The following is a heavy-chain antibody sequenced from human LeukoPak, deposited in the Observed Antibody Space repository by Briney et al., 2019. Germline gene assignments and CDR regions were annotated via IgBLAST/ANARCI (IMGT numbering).Heavy chain of an antibody. Sequence: PGGSLRLSCAASGFTFSSYWMHWVRQAPGKGLVWVSRINSDGSSTSYADSVKGRFTISRDNAKNTLYLQMNSLRAEDTAVYYCARFDHPYDYWLSSSYYYMDVWGKGTTVTVSS. J-gene: IGHJ6*03. D-gene: IGHD3-9*01. V-gene: IGHV3-74*01. CDR2: INSDGSST. CDR1: GFTFSSYW. CDR3: ARFDHPYDYWLSSSYYYMDV.